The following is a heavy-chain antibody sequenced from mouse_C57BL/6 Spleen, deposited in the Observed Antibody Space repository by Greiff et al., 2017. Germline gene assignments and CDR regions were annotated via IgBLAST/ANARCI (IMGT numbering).Heavy chain of an antibody. CDR3: ARETPYWYFDV. J-gene: IGHJ1*03. Sequence: DVKLVESGGGLVQSGRSLRLSCATSGFTFSDFYMEWVRQAPGKGLEWIAASRNKANDYTTEYSASVKGRFIVSRDTSQSILYLQMNALRAEDTAIYYCARETPYWYFDVWGTGTTVTVSS. CDR1: GFTFSDFY. V-gene: IGHV7-1*01. CDR2: SRNKANDYTT.